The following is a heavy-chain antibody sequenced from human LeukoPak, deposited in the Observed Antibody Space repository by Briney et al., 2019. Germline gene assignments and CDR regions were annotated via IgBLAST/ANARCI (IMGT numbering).Heavy chain of an antibody. D-gene: IGHD3-10*01. CDR3: ARTYYYGSGSYRADY. Sequence: GASVKVSCKASGYTSTTYAMNWVRQAPGQGLEWMGWINTDTGNPTYAQGFTGRFVFSLDTSVSTAYLQISSLKAEDTAVYYCARTYYYGSGSYRADYWGQGTLATVSS. CDR1: GYTSTTYA. J-gene: IGHJ4*02. V-gene: IGHV7-4-1*02. CDR2: INTDTGNP.